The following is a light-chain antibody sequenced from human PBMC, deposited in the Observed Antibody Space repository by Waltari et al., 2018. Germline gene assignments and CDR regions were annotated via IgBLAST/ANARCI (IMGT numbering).Light chain of an antibody. V-gene: IGLV3-1*01. CDR3: QTWDNRFGV. J-gene: IGLJ3*02. CDR2: EDD. CDR1: KLGQTY. Sequence: SYELSQPPSVSVSPGQTATITCFGDKLGQTYVSWYQQKPGQSPVLVIYEDDRRVSGIPERFSGSNSGNTATLTISGTQAIDEADYYCQTWDNRFGVFGGGTKVTVL.